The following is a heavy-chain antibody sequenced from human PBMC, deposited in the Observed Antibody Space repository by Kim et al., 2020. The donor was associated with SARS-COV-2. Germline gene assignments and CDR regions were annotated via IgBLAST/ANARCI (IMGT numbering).Heavy chain of an antibody. Sequence: SETLSLTCAVYGVSFSGYYWSWIRQPPGKGLECIGEINHSGSTNYNPSLKSRVTISVDTSKNQFSLKLSSVTAADTAVYYCARYSYGYLGYWGQGTLVTVSS. CDR1: GVSFSGYY. D-gene: IGHD5-18*01. CDR2: INHSGST. J-gene: IGHJ4*02. V-gene: IGHV4-34*01. CDR3: ARYSYGYLGY.